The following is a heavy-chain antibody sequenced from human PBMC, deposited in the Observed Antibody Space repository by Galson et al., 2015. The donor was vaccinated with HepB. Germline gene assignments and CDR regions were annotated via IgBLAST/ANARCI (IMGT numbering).Heavy chain of an antibody. CDR3: AREGTYYYDSSGYPTAGYYGMDV. V-gene: IGHV1-18*01. D-gene: IGHD3-22*01. CDR1: GYTFTSYG. Sequence: SVKVSCKSSGYTFTSYGISWVRQAPGQGLEWMGWISAYNGNTNYAQKLQGRVTMTRNTSISTAYMELSSLRSEDTAVYYCAREGTYYYDSSGYPTAGYYGMDVWGQGTTVTVSS. J-gene: IGHJ6*02. CDR2: ISAYNGNT.